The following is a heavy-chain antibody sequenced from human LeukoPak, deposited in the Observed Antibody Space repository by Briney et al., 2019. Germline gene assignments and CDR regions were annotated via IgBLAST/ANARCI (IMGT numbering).Heavy chain of an antibody. CDR3: ARVSSSWQPTNWFDP. V-gene: IGHV1-46*01. D-gene: IGHD6-13*01. CDR2: INTSGGST. J-gene: IGHJ5*02. CDR1: GYTFTSYY. Sequence: GASVKVSCKASGYTFTSYYMHWVRQAPGQGLEWMGIINTSGGSTSYAQKFQGRVSMTRDMSTSTVYMELSSLRSEDTAVYYCARVSSSWQPTNWFDPWGQGTLVTVSS.